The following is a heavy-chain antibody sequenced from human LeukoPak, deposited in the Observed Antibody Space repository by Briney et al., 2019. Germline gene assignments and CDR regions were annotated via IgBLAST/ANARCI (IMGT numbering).Heavy chain of an antibody. D-gene: IGHD2-15*01. J-gene: IGHJ5*02. CDR2: MNPKSGGT. CDR3: ARAGGRGWFDP. Sequence: GASVNVSCKASVYTFSNSYIHWVRQAPGQGLEWMGSMNPKSGGTKYAQKFQGRVSMTRDTSNSTACMELASLPSADTGVYYCARAGGRGWFDPWGQGTLVTVSS. CDR1: VYTFSNSY. V-gene: IGHV1-2*02.